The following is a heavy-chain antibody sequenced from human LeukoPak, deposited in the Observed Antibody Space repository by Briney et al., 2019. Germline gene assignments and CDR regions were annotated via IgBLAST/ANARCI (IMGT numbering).Heavy chain of an antibody. J-gene: IGHJ4*02. V-gene: IGHV4-4*07. CDR3: ARGFSGGYFRLDY. CDR2: IYSSGST. CDR1: GGSISTYY. Sequence: SESLSLTCSVSGGSISTYYWSWIRQPAGKGLEWIGRIYSSGSTRSNPSLKSRVTMSVDTSKNHFSLKLTSQSAADTPVYYCARGFSGGYFRLDYWGQGTLVTVSS. D-gene: IGHD1-26*01.